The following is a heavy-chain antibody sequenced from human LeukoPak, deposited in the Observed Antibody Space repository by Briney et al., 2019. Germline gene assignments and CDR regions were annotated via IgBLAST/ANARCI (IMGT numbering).Heavy chain of an antibody. CDR2: IYYSGST. CDR3: ARADAAEYFQH. V-gene: IGHV4-31*03. D-gene: IGHD2-8*01. CDR1: GXSISSGGYY. J-gene: IGHJ1*01. Sequence: PSETLSLTCTVSGXSISSGGYYWSWIRQHPGKGPEWIGYIYYSGSTYYNPSLKSRVTISVDTSKNQFSLKLSSVTAAYTAVYYCARADAAEYFQHWGQGTLVTVSS.